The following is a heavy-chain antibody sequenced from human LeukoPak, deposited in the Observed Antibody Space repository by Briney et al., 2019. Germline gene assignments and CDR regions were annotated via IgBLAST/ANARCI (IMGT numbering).Heavy chain of an antibody. J-gene: IGHJ6*02. CDR2: IIPIFGTA. CDR3: ARALLSIAAAGTFYYGMDV. CDR1: GGTFSSYA. Sequence: SVKVSCTASGGTFSSYAISWVRQAPGQGLEWMGGIIPIFGTANYAQKFQGRVTITADESTSTAYMELSSLRSEDTAVYYCARALLSIAAAGTFYYGMDVWGQGTTVTVS. D-gene: IGHD6-13*01. V-gene: IGHV1-69*13.